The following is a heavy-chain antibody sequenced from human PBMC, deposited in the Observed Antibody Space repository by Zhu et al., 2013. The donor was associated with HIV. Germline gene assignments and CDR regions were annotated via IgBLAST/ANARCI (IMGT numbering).Heavy chain of an antibody. CDR1: GGTFSSYA. D-gene: IGHD2-2*01. CDR2: IIPIFGTA. V-gene: IGHV1-69*06. J-gene: IGHJ3*02. CDR3: AREGLVPAAMGGHAFDI. Sequence: QVQLVQSGAEVKKPGSSVKVSCKASGGTFSSYAISWVRQAPGQGLEWMGGIIPIFGTANYAQKFQGRVTITADKSTSTAYMELSSLRSEDTAVYYCAREGLVPAAMGGHAFDIWGQGDNGHRLL.